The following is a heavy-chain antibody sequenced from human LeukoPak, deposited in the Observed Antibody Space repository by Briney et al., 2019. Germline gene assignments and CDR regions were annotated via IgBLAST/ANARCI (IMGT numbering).Heavy chain of an antibody. V-gene: IGHV1-24*01. Sequence: ASVKVSCKVSGYTLTELSMHWVRQAPGKGLEWMGGFDPEDGETIYAQKFQGRVTMTEDTSTDTAYMELSSLRSEDTAVYYCATPREYSGSSTARGYYFDYWGQGTLVTVSS. D-gene: IGHD6-6*01. CDR1: GYTLTELS. J-gene: IGHJ4*02. CDR3: ATPREYSGSSTARGYYFDY. CDR2: FDPEDGET.